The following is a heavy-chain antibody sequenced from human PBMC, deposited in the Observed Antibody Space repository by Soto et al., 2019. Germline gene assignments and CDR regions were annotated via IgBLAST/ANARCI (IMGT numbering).Heavy chain of an antibody. CDR1: GASISGFY. CDR2: IYATGTT. CDR3: VRDGTKTLRDWFDP. Sequence: ASETLSLTCTVSGASISGFYWSWIRKSAGKGLEWIGRIYATGTTDYNPSLKSRVMMSVDTSKKQFSLKLRSVTAADTAVYYCVRDGTKTLRDWFDPWGQGISVPVSP. V-gene: IGHV4-4*07. J-gene: IGHJ5*02. D-gene: IGHD1-1*01.